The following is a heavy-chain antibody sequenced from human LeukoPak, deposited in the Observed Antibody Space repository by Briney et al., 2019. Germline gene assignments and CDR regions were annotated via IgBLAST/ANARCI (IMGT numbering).Heavy chain of an antibody. D-gene: IGHD3-10*01. CDR2: IKQDGSEK. J-gene: IGHJ4*02. CDR3: ARIGDLYGSGSFDY. Sequence: GGSLRLSCAASGFTFSSYSMSWVRQAPGKGLEWVANIKQDGSEKYYVDSVKGRFTISRDNAKNSLYLQMNSLRAEDTAVYYCARIGDLYGSGSFDYWGQGTLVTVSS. CDR1: GFTFSSYS. V-gene: IGHV3-7*01.